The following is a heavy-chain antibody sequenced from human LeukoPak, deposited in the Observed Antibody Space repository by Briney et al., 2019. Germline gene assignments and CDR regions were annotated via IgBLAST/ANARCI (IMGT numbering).Heavy chain of an antibody. J-gene: IGHJ3*01. CDR1: GFPFHTYW. D-gene: IGHD5-12*01. CDR3: ARTQWLRSDAFDG. CDR2: IKQYGWEE. V-gene: IGHV3-7*01. Sequence: GGPLRLSCAASGFPFHTYWMSGVRQAPGKGLEGVGNIKQYGWEEQHVDSVKGRFHLSRDNAKNSLYLQMNSLRAEDKAVLYRARTQWLRSDAFDGWGQATMVTVSS.